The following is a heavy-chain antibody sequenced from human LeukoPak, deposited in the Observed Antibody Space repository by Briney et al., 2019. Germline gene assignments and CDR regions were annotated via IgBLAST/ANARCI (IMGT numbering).Heavy chain of an antibody. CDR1: RFTFSSFA. D-gene: IGHD6-13*01. CDR3: AKDSSWYGDFDY. J-gene: IGHJ4*02. CDR2: ISGGSGST. V-gene: IGHV3-23*01. Sequence: GGSLRLSCAASRFTFSSFAMSWVRQAPGKGLEWVSAISGGSGSTYYADSVKGRFTISRDNSKNTLFLQMNSLTAEDTAVYYCAKDSSWYGDFDYWGQGTLVTVSS.